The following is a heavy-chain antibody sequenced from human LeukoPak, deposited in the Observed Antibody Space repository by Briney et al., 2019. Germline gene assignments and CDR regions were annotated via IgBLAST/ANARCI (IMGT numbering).Heavy chain of an antibody. CDR2: IKQDGSEK. Sequence: GGSLRLSCAASGFTFDDYAMHWVRQAPGKGLEWVANIKQDGSEKYYVDSVKGRFTISRDNAKNSLYLQMNSLRAEDTAVYYCARDGPHQLPIDFWGQGTLVTVSS. J-gene: IGHJ4*02. V-gene: IGHV3-7*01. CDR3: ARDGPHQLPIDF. CDR1: GFTFDDYA. D-gene: IGHD2-2*01.